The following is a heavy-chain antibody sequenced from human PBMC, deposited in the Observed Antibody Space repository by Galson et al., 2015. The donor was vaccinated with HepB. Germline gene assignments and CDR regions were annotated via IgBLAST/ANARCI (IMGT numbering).Heavy chain of an antibody. D-gene: IGHD6-13*01. CDR3: ARVGSSSYTDWFDP. Sequence: AISGDSVSSNSAAWNWIRQSPSRGLEWLGRTYYRSKGYNDYAVSVKSRITINPDTSKNQFSLQLNSVTPEDTAAYYCARVGSSSYTDWFDPWGQGTLVTVSS. J-gene: IGHJ5*02. CDR1: GDSVSSNSAA. CDR2: TYYRSKGYN. V-gene: IGHV6-1*01.